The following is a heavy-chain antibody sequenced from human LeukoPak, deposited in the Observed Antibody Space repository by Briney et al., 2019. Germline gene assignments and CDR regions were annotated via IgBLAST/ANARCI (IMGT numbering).Heavy chain of an antibody. Sequence: PGGSLRLSCAASGFTVSSNYMSWVRQAPGKGLEWVSVIYSGGNTYYADSAKGRFTISRDKSKNTLYLQMNSLRAEDTAVYYCARDSSFDYWGQGTLVTVSS. CDR1: GFTVSSNY. J-gene: IGHJ4*02. CDR3: ARDSSFDY. CDR2: IYSGGNT. V-gene: IGHV3-66*01.